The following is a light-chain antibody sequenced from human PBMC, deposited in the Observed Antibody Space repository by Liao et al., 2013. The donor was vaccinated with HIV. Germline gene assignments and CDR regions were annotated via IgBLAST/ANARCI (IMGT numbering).Light chain of an antibody. V-gene: IGLV3-1*01. CDR2: QGT. J-gene: IGLJ1*01. Sequence: SYEVTQAPSVSVSPGQSATITCSGDKLGDKYVSWYQQRPGQSPVLVIYQGTKRPSGIPERFSGSYSGNTATLTITGTQTMDESDYYCQAWDSSTPLYVFGTGTKVHRP. CDR1: KLGDKY. CDR3: QAWDSSTPLYV.